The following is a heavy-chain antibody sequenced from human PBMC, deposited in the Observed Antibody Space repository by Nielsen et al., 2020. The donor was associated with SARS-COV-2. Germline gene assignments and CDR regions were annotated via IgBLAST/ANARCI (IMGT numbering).Heavy chain of an antibody. J-gene: IGHJ4*02. D-gene: IGHD3-22*01. V-gene: IGHV4-39*07. CDR1: GGSISSSSYY. Sequence: SETLSLTCTVSGGSISSSSYYWGWIRQPPGKGLEWIGEINHSGSTNYNPSLKSRVTISVDTSKNQFSLKLSSVTAADTAVYYCARWGYDSSGSYYFDYWGQGTLVTVSS. CDR3: ARWGYDSSGSYYFDY. CDR2: INHSGST.